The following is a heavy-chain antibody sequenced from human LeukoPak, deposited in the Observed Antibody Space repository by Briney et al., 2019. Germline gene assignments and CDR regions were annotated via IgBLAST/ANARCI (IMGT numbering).Heavy chain of an antibody. CDR3: ARVPSRAYCGGDCLDY. CDR2: INHSGST. V-gene: IGHV4-34*01. D-gene: IGHD2-21*01. CDR1: GGSFSGYY. Sequence: SETLSLXCAVYGGSFSGYYWSWIRQPPGKGLEWIGEINHSGSTNYNPSLKSRVTISVDTSKNQFSLKLSSVTAADTAVYYCARVPSRAYCGGDCLDYWGQGTLVTVSS. J-gene: IGHJ4*02.